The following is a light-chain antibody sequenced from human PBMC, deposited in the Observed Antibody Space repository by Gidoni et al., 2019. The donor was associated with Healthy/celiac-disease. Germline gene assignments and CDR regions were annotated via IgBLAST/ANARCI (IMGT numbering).Light chain of an antibody. CDR1: QSVLYSSNNKNY. V-gene: IGKV4-1*01. CDR3: QQYYSTPDT. CDR2: WAS. J-gene: IGKJ2*01. Sequence: DIVITQSPASLAVSLGERATINCKSSQSVLYSSNNKNYLAWYQQKPGQPPKLLIYWASTRESGVPDRFSGSGSGTDFTLTISSLQAEDVAVYYCQQYYSTPDTFGQGTKLEIK.